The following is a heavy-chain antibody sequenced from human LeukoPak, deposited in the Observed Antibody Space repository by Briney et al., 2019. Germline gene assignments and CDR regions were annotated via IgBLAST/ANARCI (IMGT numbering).Heavy chain of an antibody. V-gene: IGHV4-59*01. J-gene: IGHJ6*03. CDR2: IYYSGSN. CDR3: ARVPRSYYYYYYMDV. Sequence: ETLSLTCTVSGGSISPYYWSWIRQPPGKGLEWIGYIYYSGSNNYNPSLKSRVTISVDTSKNQFSLKLSSVTAADTAVYYCARVPRSYYYYYYMDVWGKGTTVTVSS. CDR1: GGSISPYY.